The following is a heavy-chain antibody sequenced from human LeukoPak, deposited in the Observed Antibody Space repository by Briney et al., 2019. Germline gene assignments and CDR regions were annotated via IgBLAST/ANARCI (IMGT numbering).Heavy chain of an antibody. CDR2: ISWNSGSI. V-gene: IGHV3-9*01. CDR1: GFTFYDYA. Sequence: GGSLRLSCAASGFTFYDYAMHWVRQAPGKGLEGVSGISWNSGSIVYADSVKGRFTISRDNAKNSLYLQMNSLRAEDTALYYCAKDAGYWGQGTLVTVSS. CDR3: AKDAGY. J-gene: IGHJ4*02.